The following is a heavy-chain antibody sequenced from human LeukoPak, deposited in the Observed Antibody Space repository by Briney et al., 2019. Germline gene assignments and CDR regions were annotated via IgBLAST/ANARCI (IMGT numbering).Heavy chain of an antibody. CDR3: ARAPAGSPLFDY. V-gene: IGHV3-74*03. D-gene: IGHD6-13*01. CDR1: GYTFSNYW. CDR2: INRDGSTT. Sequence: GGSLRLSCAASGYTFSNYWVHCVRQAPGKGLVWVSRINRDGSTTKYADSVKGRFTVSRDNAKNTLNLQMNSLRAEDTAVYYCARAPAGSPLFDYWGQGTLVTVSS. J-gene: IGHJ4*02.